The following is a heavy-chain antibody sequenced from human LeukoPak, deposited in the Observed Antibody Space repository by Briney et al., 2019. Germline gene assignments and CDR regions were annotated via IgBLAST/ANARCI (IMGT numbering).Heavy chain of an antibody. J-gene: IGHJ6*03. Sequence: GGSPRLSCAASGFTLSNYNMNWVRQAPGKGLEWDSSISSSSSYIYYADSVKGRFTISRDNAKNSLYLQMNSLRAEDTAVYYCARSELGYNYHYMDVWGKGTTVTISS. CDR1: GFTLSNYN. D-gene: IGHD3-10*01. CDR3: ARSELGYNYHYMDV. V-gene: IGHV3-21*01. CDR2: ISSSSSYI.